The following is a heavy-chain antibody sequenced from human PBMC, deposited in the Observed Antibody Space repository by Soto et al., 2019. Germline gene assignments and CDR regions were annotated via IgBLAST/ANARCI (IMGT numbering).Heavy chain of an antibody. CDR3: ARQGAYNWNDVGFDY. D-gene: IGHD1-1*01. V-gene: IGHV4-39*01. CDR1: GGSISSSSYY. CDR2: IYYSGST. J-gene: IGHJ4*02. Sequence: SETLSLTCTVSGGSISSSSYYWGWIRQPPGKGLEWIGSIYYSGSTYYNPSLKSRVTISVDTSKNQFSLKLSSVTAADTAVYYCARQGAYNWNDVGFDYWGQGTLVTVSS.